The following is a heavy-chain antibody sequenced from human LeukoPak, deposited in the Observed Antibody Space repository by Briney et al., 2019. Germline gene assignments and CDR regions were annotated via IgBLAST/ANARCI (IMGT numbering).Heavy chain of an antibody. J-gene: IGHJ4*02. V-gene: IGHV3-21*01. CDR2: ISSSSSYI. CDR3: ARPYDYGDYFDY. CDR1: GFTFSSYS. D-gene: IGHD4-17*01. Sequence: GGSLRLSCAASGFTFSSYSMNWVRQAPGRGLEWVSSISSSSSYIYYADSVKGRFTISRDNAKNSLYLQMNSLRAEDTAVYYCARPYDYGDYFDYWGQGTLVTVSS.